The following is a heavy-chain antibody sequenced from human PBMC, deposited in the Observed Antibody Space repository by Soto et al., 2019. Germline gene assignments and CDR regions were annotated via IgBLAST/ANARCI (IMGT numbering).Heavy chain of an antibody. Sequence: SETLSLTCAVYGGPSGRSFRADYWAWVRQPPGKGLEWIGDITYTGTTKYNPSLKGRGFISVDSSKKQVSLNLNSVTAADTAVYYCARDPRGYSYGYHWFDPWGQGTLVTVSS. CDR2: ITYTGTT. CDR3: ARDPRGYSYGYHWFDP. CDR1: GGPSGRSFRADY. J-gene: IGHJ5*02. V-gene: IGHV4-34*01. D-gene: IGHD5-18*01.